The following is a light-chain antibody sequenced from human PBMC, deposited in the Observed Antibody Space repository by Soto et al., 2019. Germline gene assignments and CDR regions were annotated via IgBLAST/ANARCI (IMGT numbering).Light chain of an antibody. CDR2: DVS. Sequence: QSALTQPASVSGSPGQSITISCIGTSSDVGAYNYVSWYQQHPDKVPKLIINDVSNRPSGVSIRFSGSKSGNTASLIISELQAEDEADYYCTSYTTSSTYVFGTGTQLTVL. CDR3: TSYTTSSTYV. V-gene: IGLV2-14*03. CDR1: SSDVGAYNY. J-gene: IGLJ1*01.